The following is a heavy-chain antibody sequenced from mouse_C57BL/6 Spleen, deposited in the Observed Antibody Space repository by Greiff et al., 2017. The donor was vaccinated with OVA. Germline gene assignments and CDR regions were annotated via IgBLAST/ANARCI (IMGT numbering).Heavy chain of an antibody. Sequence: EVKVVESGGGLVKPGGSLKLSCAASGFTFSDYGMHWVRQAPEKGLEWVAYISSGSSTIYYADTVKGRFTISRDNAKNTLFLQMTSLRSEDTAMYYCARPDGYYEDYAMDYWGQGTSVTVSS. CDR2: ISSGSSTI. J-gene: IGHJ4*01. CDR1: GFTFSDYG. V-gene: IGHV5-17*01. D-gene: IGHD2-3*01. CDR3: ARPDGYYEDYAMDY.